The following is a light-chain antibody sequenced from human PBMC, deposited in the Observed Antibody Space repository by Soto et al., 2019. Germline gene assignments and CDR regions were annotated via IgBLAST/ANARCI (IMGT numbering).Light chain of an antibody. CDR3: AAWDDSLSGRYV. Sequence: QSVLTQTPSASGTPGQRVTISCSGSSSNIGSNYVYWYQQLPGTAPKLLIHRNNQRPSGVPDRFSGSKSSTSASLAISGLRSVDEADYYCAAWDDSLSGRYVFGTGTKLTVL. J-gene: IGLJ1*01. CDR2: RNN. V-gene: IGLV1-47*01. CDR1: SSNIGSNY.